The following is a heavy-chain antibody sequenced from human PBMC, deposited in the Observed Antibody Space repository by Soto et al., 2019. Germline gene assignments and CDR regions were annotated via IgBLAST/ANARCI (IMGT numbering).Heavy chain of an antibody. D-gene: IGHD4-17*01. V-gene: IGHV1-8*01. Sequence: ASVKVSCKASGYTFTRYDINWVRQATGQGLEWMGWMNRNSGNTGYAQKLQGRVTMTRNTSLSTAYMELSSLRSEYTAVYYCARGLGYGDDFDWGQGTLVTVSS. J-gene: IGHJ1*01. CDR3: ARGLGYGDDFD. CDR1: GYTFTRYD. CDR2: MNRNSGNT.